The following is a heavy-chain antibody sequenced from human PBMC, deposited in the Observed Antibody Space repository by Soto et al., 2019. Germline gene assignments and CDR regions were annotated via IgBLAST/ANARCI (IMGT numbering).Heavy chain of an antibody. D-gene: IGHD3-3*01. Sequence: ASVKVSCKASGYTFTSYDINWVRQAPGQGLEWIGWIVVGSGNTNYAQKFQERVTITRDMSTSTAYMELSSLRSEDTAVYYCAADRSYDFWSGFYGMDVWGQGTTVTVSS. J-gene: IGHJ6*02. CDR3: AADRSYDFWSGFYGMDV. CDR2: IVVGSGNT. CDR1: GYTFTSYD. V-gene: IGHV1-58*02.